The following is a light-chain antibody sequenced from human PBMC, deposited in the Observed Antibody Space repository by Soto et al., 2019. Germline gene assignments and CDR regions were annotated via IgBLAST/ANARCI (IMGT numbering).Light chain of an antibody. Sequence: IVLTQSPGTLSLSPGERATLSCRASQSVSRNNLAWYQQKSGQAPRLLIYGASSRATGIPDRFSGSGSGTDFTLTISRLEPEDFAAYYCQQYGSSSYTFGQGTKVEIK. CDR3: QQYGSSSYT. J-gene: IGKJ2*01. V-gene: IGKV3-20*01. CDR1: QSVSRNN. CDR2: GAS.